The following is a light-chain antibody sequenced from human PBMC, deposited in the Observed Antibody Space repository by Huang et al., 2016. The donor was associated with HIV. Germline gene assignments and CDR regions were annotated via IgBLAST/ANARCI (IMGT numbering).Light chain of an antibody. V-gene: IGKV3-11*01. CDR3: HQRSNWPPFT. CDR1: DSISS. Sequence: DIVLTQSPATLSLSPGERATISCRSSDSISSLAWDQRKPGQTPRLLIYDASTRATGIPARFSGSGSGTDFTLTISSLEPEDVAVYYCHQRSNWPPFTFGPGTKVHIK. CDR2: DAS. J-gene: IGKJ3*01.